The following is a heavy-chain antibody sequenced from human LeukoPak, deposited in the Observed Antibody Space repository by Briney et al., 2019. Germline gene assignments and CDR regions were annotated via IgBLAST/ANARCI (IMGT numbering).Heavy chain of an antibody. CDR1: GGSISSYY. Sequence: SETLSLTCTVSGGSISSYYWSWIRQPPGKGLEWIGYIYYSGSTNYNPSLKSRVTISVDTSKNQFSLKLSSATAADTAVYYCARDPGGYYYDSSGYPRLWYFDLWGRGTLVTVSS. D-gene: IGHD3-22*01. CDR2: IYYSGST. CDR3: ARDPGGYYYDSSGYPRLWYFDL. J-gene: IGHJ2*01. V-gene: IGHV4-59*01.